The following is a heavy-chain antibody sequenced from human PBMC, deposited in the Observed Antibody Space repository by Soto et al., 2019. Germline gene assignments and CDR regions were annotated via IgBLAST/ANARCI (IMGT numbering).Heavy chain of an antibody. Sequence: PSETLSLTCAVSGGSISSSNWWSWVRQPPGKGLEWIGEIYHSGSTNYNPSLKSRVTISVDKSKNQFSLKLSSVTAADTAVYYCARVRYYDSSGYYYFRRLYFAYWGQGTLVTVSS. CDR3: ARVRYYDSSGYYYFRRLYFAY. V-gene: IGHV4-4*02. CDR2: IYHSGST. J-gene: IGHJ4*02. CDR1: GGSISSSNW. D-gene: IGHD3-22*01.